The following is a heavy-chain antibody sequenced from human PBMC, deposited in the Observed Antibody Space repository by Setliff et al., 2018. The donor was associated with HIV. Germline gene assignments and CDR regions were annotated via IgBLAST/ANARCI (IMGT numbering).Heavy chain of an antibody. V-gene: IGHV4-39*07. CDR3: ARRTSPPSGLYSAYYMDV. CDR2: IYAGGST. Sequence: PSETLSLTCTVSDGSVSSSSYYWAWIRQSPGKGLEWIGSIYAGGSTYYQPSLKSRVTISLDTSKNQFSLKLNSVTAADTAVYDCARRTSPPSGLYSAYYMDVWGRGTTVTVSS. J-gene: IGHJ6*03. D-gene: IGHD1-26*01. CDR1: DGSVSSSSYY.